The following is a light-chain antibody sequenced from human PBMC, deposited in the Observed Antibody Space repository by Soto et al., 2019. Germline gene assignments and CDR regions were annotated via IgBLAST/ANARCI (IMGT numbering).Light chain of an antibody. J-gene: IGKJ1*01. Sequence: DIVMTQSPDSLAVSLGERATINCKSSQSVLYSSNNKNYLAWYQQKPGQPPKLLIYWASTRESGVPDRFSGSGAGTDFALTSSSLRAEDGAVYYCQQYYSTPWTFGQGTKVEIK. CDR2: WAS. CDR1: QSVLYSSNNKNY. V-gene: IGKV4-1*01. CDR3: QQYYSTPWT.